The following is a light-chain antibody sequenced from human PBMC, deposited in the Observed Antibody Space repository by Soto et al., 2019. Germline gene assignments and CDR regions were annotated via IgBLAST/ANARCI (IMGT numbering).Light chain of an antibody. V-gene: IGLV2-14*01. CDR3: SSYTSSSTYVV. Sequence: QSALTQPASVSGSPGQSITISCTGTSIDVGGYNYVSWYQQHPGEATKYIIYDVSNRPSGVSTRFSGSKSGNTASLTISGLEAEDEADYYCSSYTSSSTYVVFGGGTKLIVL. J-gene: IGLJ2*01. CDR1: SIDVGGYNY. CDR2: DVS.